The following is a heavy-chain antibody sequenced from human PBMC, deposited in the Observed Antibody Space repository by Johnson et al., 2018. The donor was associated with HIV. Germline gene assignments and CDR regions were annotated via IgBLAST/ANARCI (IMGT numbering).Heavy chain of an antibody. D-gene: IGHD5-12*01. CDR3: AKDQHGPLVPTVMRDDAFDI. Sequence: HVQLVESGGGVVQPGESLRLSCRTFGFTFSYHGMHWVRQAPGKGLEWVAFIWHDGRDVYYADSVKGRFTVSRDNSKNAVYLQMNSLGAGDTAVYYCAKDQHGPLVPTVMRDDAFDIWGQGTMVTVSS. J-gene: IGHJ3*02. V-gene: IGHV3-33*03. CDR1: GFTFSYHG. CDR2: IWHDGRDV.